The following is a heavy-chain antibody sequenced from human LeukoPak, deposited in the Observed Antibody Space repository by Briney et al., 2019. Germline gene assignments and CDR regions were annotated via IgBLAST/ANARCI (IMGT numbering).Heavy chain of an antibody. V-gene: IGHV3-21*01. D-gene: IGHD2-15*01. CDR1: GFTFSDNN. CDR3: ARALFPVVVLTASRSSDY. J-gene: IGHJ4*02. Sequence: GGSLRLSCAASGFTFSDNNMNWVRQAPGPGLEWVSSISSSSSYINYVDSVKGRFTISRDNAKNSLYLQMNSLRAEDTAVYYCARALFPVVVLTASRSSDYWGQGTLVTVSS. CDR2: ISSSSSYI.